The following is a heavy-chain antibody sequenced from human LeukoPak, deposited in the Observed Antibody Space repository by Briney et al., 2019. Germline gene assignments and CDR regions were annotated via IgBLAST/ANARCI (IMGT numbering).Heavy chain of an antibody. CDR3: ARGLTDQYYFDY. CDR1: GYFISSGYY. J-gene: IGHJ4*02. V-gene: IGHV4-38-2*01. CDR2: IHHSGST. D-gene: IGHD1-14*01. Sequence: SETLSLTCAVSGYFISSGYYWGWIRQPPGKGLEWIGSIHHSGSTYFNPSLKSRVTIFVDTSKNQFSLKLSSVTAADTAVYFCARGLTDQYYFDYWGQGTLVTVSS.